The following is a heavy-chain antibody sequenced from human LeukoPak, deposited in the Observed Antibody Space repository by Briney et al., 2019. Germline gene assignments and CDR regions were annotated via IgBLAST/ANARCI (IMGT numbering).Heavy chain of an antibody. V-gene: IGHV4-4*07. CDR2: IYTSGST. CDR1: GGSISSYY. J-gene: IGHJ4*02. CDR3: ARGNFWSGYPYCFDY. Sequence: NPSETLSLTCTVSGGSISSYYWSWIRQPAGKGLEWIGRIYTSGSTNYNPSLKSRVTMSVDTSKNQFSLKLSSVTAADTAVYYCARGNFWSGYPYCFDYWGQGTLVTVSS. D-gene: IGHD3-3*01.